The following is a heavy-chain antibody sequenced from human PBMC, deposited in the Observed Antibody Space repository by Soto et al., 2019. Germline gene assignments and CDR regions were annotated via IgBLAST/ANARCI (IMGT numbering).Heavy chain of an antibody. D-gene: IGHD6-6*01. CDR3: ARDTIAARFAFDI. Sequence: GASVKVSCKASGGTFSSYAISWVRQAPGQGLEWMGGIIPIFGTANYAQKFQGRVTITADESTSTAYMELSSLRSEDTAAYYCARDTIAARFAFDIWGQGTMVTVSS. CDR1: GGTFSSYA. CDR2: IIPIFGTA. V-gene: IGHV1-69*13. J-gene: IGHJ3*02.